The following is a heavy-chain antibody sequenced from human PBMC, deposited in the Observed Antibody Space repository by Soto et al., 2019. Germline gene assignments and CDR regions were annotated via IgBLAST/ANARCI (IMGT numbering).Heavy chain of an antibody. CDR2: INSDGSSI. Sequence: EVQLVESGGGLVQPGGSVRLSCAASKFTITSYWMHWFRQAPGKGLGWVSRINSDGSSISYADAVKGRFTISRDNAKNTRYLQMNSLRVEDTAVYYCAIEVSHGYVLRGMDVWGQGTTVTVFS. D-gene: IGHD5-18*01. CDR3: AIEVSHGYVLRGMDV. CDR1: KFTITSYW. J-gene: IGHJ6*02. V-gene: IGHV3-74*01.